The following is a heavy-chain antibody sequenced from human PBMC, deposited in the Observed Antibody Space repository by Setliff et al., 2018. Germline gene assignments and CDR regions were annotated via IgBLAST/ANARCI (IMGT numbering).Heavy chain of an antibody. CDR1: GYSFTNTW. CDR3: ARLGGWLTSPETPGAFDI. V-gene: IGHV5-51*01. J-gene: IGHJ3*02. D-gene: IGHD3-16*01. Sequence: GESLKISCKGSGYSFTNTWSGWVRQMPGKGLEWMGIIYLGDSDVRYSPSFQGQVTISADKSINTAYLQWSSLKASDTAIYYCARLGGWLTSPETPGAFDIWGQGTMVTVSS. CDR2: IYLGDSDV.